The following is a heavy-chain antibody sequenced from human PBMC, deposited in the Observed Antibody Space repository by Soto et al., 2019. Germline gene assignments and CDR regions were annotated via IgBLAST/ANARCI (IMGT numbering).Heavy chain of an antibody. V-gene: IGHV4-38-2*01. CDR1: GYSISSGYY. J-gene: IGHJ2*01. Sequence: SETLSLTCAVSGYSISSGYYWGWIRQPPGKGLEWIGSIYHSGSTYYNPSLKSRVTISVDTSKNQFSLKLSSVTAADTAVYYCARVVYYYDSSGYYHSWYFDLWGRGTLVTVSS. D-gene: IGHD3-22*01. CDR2: IYHSGST. CDR3: ARVVYYYDSSGYYHSWYFDL.